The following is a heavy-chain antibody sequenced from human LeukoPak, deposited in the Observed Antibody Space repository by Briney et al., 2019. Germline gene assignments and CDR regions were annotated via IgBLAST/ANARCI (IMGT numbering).Heavy chain of an antibody. Sequence: ASVRVPCKTSGYTLSNYGITWVRQAPGQGLEWMGWINPNSGGTNYAQKFQGRVTMTRDTSISTVYMELSRLTSDDTAVYYCARGDSSRTSYWGQGTLVTVSS. CDR1: GYTLSNYG. CDR2: INPNSGGT. V-gene: IGHV1-2*02. J-gene: IGHJ4*02. CDR3: ARGDSSRTSY. D-gene: IGHD6-13*01.